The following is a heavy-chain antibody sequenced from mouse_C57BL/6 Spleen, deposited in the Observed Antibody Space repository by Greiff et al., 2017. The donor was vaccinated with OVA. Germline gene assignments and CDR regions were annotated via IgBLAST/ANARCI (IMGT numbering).Heavy chain of an antibody. V-gene: IGHV1-74*01. CDR1: GYTFTSYW. D-gene: IGHD4-1*01. Sequence: QVQLQQPGAELVKPGASVKVSCKASGYTFTSYWMHWVKQRPGQGLEWIGRIHPSDSDTNYNQKFKGKATLTVAKSSSTAYMQLSSLTSEDSAVYYCAINALANWDEGYYFDYWGQGTTLTVSS. CDR3: AINALANWDEGYYFDY. J-gene: IGHJ2*01. CDR2: IHPSDSDT.